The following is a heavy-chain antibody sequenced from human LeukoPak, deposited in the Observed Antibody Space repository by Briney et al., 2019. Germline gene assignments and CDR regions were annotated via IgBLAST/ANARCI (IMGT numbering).Heavy chain of an antibody. J-gene: IGHJ4*02. Sequence: GGSLRLSCAASGFTFDYYGMTWVRQTPGKGLEWVSTINWNGGSTAYADSVKGRFTISRDNAKNSLYLQMNSLRAEDAAVYYCAKEECSGGRCYSLHYWGQGTLVTVSS. CDR1: GFTFDYYG. V-gene: IGHV3-20*04. D-gene: IGHD2-15*01. CDR3: AKEECSGGRCYSLHY. CDR2: INWNGGST.